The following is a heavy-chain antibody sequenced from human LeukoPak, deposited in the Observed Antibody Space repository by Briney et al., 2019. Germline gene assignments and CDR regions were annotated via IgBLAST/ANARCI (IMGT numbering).Heavy chain of an antibody. J-gene: IGHJ4*02. V-gene: IGHV1-69*05. Sequence: ASVKVSCKASGGTFSSYAISWVRQAPGQGPEWMGGIIPIFGTANYAQKFQGRVTITTDESTSTAYMELSSLRSEDTAVYYCARAHVGYCSGGSCYGYDWGQGTLVTVSS. D-gene: IGHD2-15*01. CDR2: IIPIFGTA. CDR1: GGTFSSYA. CDR3: ARAHVGYCSGGSCYGYD.